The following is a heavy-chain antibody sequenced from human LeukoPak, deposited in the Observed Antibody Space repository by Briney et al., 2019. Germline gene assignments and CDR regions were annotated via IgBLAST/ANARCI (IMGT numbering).Heavy chain of an antibody. Sequence: ASVTVSFKVSGYTLTELSMHWVRQAPGKGLEWMGGFDPEDGETIYAQKFQGRVTMTEDTSTDTAYMELSSLRSEDTAVYYCAISSIAAAGRIYFDYWGQGTLVTVSS. D-gene: IGHD6-13*01. J-gene: IGHJ4*02. CDR1: GYTLTELS. CDR3: AISSIAAAGRIYFDY. CDR2: FDPEDGET. V-gene: IGHV1-24*01.